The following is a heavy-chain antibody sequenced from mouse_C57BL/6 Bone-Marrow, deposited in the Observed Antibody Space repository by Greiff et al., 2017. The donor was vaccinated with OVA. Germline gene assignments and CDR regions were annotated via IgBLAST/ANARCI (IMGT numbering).Heavy chain of an antibody. CDR1: GYAFTNYL. CDR3: ARSDYDYDGFAY. D-gene: IGHD2-4*01. V-gene: IGHV1-54*01. Sequence: VKLQESGAELVRPGTSVKVSCKASGYAFTNYLIEWVKQRPGQGLEWIGVLNPGSGGTNYNEKFKGKATLTADKSSSTAYMQLSSLTSEDSAVYFCARSDYDYDGFAYWGQGTLVTVSA. J-gene: IGHJ3*01. CDR2: LNPGSGGT.